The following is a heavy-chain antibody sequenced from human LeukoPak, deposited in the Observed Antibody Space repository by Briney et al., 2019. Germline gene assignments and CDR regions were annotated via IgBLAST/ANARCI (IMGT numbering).Heavy chain of an antibody. V-gene: IGHV1-69*05. CDR2: IIPIFGTA. D-gene: IGHD3-3*01. J-gene: IGHJ5*02. Sequence: SVKVSCKASGGTFSSYAISWVRQAPGQGLEWMGGIIPIFGTANYAQKFQGRVTITTDESTSTVYMELSSLRSEDTAVYYCAREGNDITIFGVATPNWFDPWGQGTLVTVSS. CDR3: AREGNDITIFGVATPNWFDP. CDR1: GGTFSSYA.